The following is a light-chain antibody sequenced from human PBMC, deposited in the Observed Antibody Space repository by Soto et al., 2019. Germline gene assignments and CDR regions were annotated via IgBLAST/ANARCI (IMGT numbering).Light chain of an antibody. Sequence: DIQLTQSPSFLSASVGDRVTITCRASQDISSYVAWYQQKPGKAPQLLIYGAFILQSGVPSRFSGSGSWTAFTLTISSLQPEDFATYYCQQVNTYPITFGPGTKVDIK. CDR3: QQVNTYPIT. J-gene: IGKJ3*01. CDR2: GAF. V-gene: IGKV1-9*01. CDR1: QDISSY.